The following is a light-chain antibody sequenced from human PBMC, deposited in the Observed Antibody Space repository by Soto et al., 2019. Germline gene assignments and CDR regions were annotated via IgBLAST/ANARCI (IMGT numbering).Light chain of an antibody. V-gene: IGKV1-5*03. CDR3: QHYNSLYT. CDR1: QSINSW. Sequence: DIQMTQSPSTLSASVGDRVTITCRASQSINSWLAWYQQKPGKAPKLLIYKTSSLESGVPSRFSGSGSGTEFTLTISSLQPDDFATYYPQHYNSLYTFGQGPKLEIK. J-gene: IGKJ2*01. CDR2: KTS.